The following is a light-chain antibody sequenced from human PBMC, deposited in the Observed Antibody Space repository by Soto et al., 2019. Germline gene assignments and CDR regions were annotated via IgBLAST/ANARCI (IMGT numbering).Light chain of an antibody. CDR3: QQYNNWPLT. V-gene: IGKV3-15*01. Sequence: EIVMTQSPATLSVSPGERATLSSRASQSVTSNLGWYQQKPGQAPRLLIYGASTRATGIPARFSGSGSGTEFTLAISSLQSEDFAVYYCQQYNNWPLTFGGGTKVDI. J-gene: IGKJ4*01. CDR1: QSVTSN. CDR2: GAS.